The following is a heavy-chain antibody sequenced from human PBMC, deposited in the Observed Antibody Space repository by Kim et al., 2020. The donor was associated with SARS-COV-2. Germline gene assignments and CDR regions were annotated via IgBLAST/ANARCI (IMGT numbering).Heavy chain of an antibody. CDR3: TRGAVTTEYYYYGMDV. V-gene: IGHV3-49*03. J-gene: IGHJ6*02. Sequence: GGSLRLSCTASGFTFGDYAMSWFRQAPGKGLEWVGFIRSKAYGGTTEYAASVKGRFTISRDDSKSIAYLQMNSLKTEDTAVYYCTRGAVTTEYYYYGMDVWGQGTTVTVSS. CDR1: GFTFGDYA. D-gene: IGHD4-17*01. CDR2: IRSKAYGGTT.